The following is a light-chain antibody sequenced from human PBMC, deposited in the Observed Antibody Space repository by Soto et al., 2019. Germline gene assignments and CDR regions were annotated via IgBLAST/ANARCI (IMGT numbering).Light chain of an antibody. CDR2: SNN. CDR1: TSNIGSNT. J-gene: IGLJ2*01. Sequence: QSVLTQPPSASGTPGQRVTISCSGSTSNIGSNTVNWYQQLPGTAPKLLIDSNNQRPSGVPDRFSGSKSGTSASLTISGLQAEDEAHYYCSSFTSKSTLIFGGGTKVTVL. CDR3: SSFTSKSTLI. V-gene: IGLV1-44*01.